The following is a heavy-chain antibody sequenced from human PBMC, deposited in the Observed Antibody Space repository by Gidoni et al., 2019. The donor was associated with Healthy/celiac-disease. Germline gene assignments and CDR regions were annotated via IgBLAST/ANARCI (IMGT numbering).Heavy chain of an antibody. CDR2: INPNSGST. V-gene: IGHV1-2*02. Sequence: QVQLVQSGAEVKKPAASVKVSCKSAGYTYTGYYMHWVRQAPGQGLEWMGWINPNSGSTNYAQKFQGRVTMTRDTSISTAYMELSRLRSDDTAVYYCASATVGSSGSYYNLVHYYYYYGMDVWGQGTTVTVSS. J-gene: IGHJ6*02. CDR3: ASATVGSSGSYYNLVHYYYYYGMDV. D-gene: IGHD3-10*01. CDR1: GYTYTGYY.